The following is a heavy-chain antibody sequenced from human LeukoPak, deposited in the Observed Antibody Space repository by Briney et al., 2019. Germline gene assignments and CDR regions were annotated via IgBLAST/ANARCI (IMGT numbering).Heavy chain of an antibody. CDR2: INHSGST. V-gene: IGHV4-34*01. D-gene: IGHD6-19*01. CDR1: DESFSGYY. Sequence: SETLSLTCAVYDESFSGYYWSWIRQPPGKGLEWIGEINHSGSTNYNPSLKSRVTISVDTSKNQFSLELSSVTAADTAVYYCAKETSQWLALDYWGQGTLVTVSS. J-gene: IGHJ4*02. CDR3: AKETSQWLALDY.